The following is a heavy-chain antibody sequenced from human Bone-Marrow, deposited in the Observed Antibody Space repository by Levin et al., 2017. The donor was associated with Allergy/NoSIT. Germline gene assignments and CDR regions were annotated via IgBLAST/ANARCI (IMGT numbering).Heavy chain of an antibody. V-gene: IGHV4-61*01. D-gene: IGHD5/OR15-5a*01. CDR3: ARNRIIVSGGNDYYYGMDV. Sequence: MSSETLSLTCSVSGGSVSSGTYYWSWIRRPPGTGLEWIGYINYRGATKYNPSLKSRVAISVDMSKNEFSLKMTSVTAADTAMYYCARNRIIVSGGNDYYYGMDVWGPGTTVTVSS. CDR2: INYRGAT. CDR1: GGSVSSGTYY. J-gene: IGHJ6*02.